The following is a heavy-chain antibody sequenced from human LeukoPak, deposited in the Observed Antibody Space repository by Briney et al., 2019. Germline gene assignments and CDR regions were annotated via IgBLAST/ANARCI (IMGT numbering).Heavy chain of an antibody. CDR2: INHSGST. CDR1: GGSFSGYC. J-gene: IGHJ4*02. V-gene: IGHV4-34*01. CDR3: ASGRGRRYFDY. Sequence: SETLSLTCAVYGGSFSGYCWSWIRQPPGKGLEWIGEINHSGSTNYNPSLKSRVTISVDTSKNQFSLKLSSVTAADTAVYYCASGRGRRYFDYWGQGTLVTVSS.